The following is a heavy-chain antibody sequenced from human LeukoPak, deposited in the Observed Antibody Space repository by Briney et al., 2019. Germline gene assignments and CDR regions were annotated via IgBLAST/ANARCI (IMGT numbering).Heavy chain of an antibody. CDR3: AKVGYTYGYRTPPEYFQH. J-gene: IGHJ1*01. CDR1: GFTFSSHA. D-gene: IGHD5-18*01. CDR2: IRGSGAST. V-gene: IGHV3-23*01. Sequence: GGSLRLSCGASGFTFSSHAMSWVRQAPGKGLEWVSFIRGSGASTYYADSVKGRFTISRDNSKNTLYLQMNSLRAEDTAVYYCAKVGYTYGYRTPPEYFQHWGQGTLVAVSS.